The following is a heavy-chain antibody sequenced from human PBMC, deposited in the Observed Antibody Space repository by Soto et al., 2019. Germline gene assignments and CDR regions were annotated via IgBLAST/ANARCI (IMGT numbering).Heavy chain of an antibody. CDR2: IYYSGST. J-gene: IGHJ4*02. CDR3: AIYYDYGDYDFDY. CDR1: GASISSSSYY. Sequence: QLQLQESGPGLVKPSETLSLTCTVSGASISSSSYYWGWIRQPPGKGLEWIGSIYYSGSTYYNPSFKRPVAVSVDTSKNQFSLKRSSVTAADTAVYYCAIYYDYGDYDFDYWGQGTLVIVSS. D-gene: IGHD4-17*01. V-gene: IGHV4-39*01.